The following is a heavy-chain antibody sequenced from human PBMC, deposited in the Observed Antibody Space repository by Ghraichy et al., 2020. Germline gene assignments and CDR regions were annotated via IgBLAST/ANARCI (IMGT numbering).Heavy chain of an antibody. V-gene: IGHV3-23*01. CDR1: GFTFSRYA. J-gene: IGHJ4*02. CDR2: IIGRGDST. Sequence: GGSLRLSCAASGFTFSRYALSWVRQAPGKGLEWVSTIIGRGDSTQNADSMRGRFTISRDNSKNTLYLQVSSLRADDTAVYYCAIVDSDGWSEGVDSWGQGTLVTVSS. D-gene: IGHD6-19*01. CDR3: AIVDSDGWSEGVDS.